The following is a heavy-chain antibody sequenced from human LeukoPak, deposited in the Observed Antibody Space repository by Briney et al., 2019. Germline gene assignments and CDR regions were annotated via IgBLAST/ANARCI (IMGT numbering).Heavy chain of an antibody. V-gene: IGHV4-31*03. J-gene: IGHJ6*02. CDR2: IYYSGST. CDR3: ARVIVVVPIGVYHYYAMDV. Sequence: SQTLSLTCTVSGDSISTGGYYWAWIRQHRERGLEWIGYIYYSGSTHYNPSLQSRVTISVDTSKNQFSLNLNSVTAADTAAYYCARVIVVVPIGVYHYYAMDVWGQGTTVTVSS. CDR1: GDSISTGGYY. D-gene: IGHD2-2*01.